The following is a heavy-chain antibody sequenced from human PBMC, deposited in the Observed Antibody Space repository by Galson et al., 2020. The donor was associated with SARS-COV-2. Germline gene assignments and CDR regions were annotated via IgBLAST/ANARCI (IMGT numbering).Heavy chain of an antibody. Sequence: SGPTLANPTQTLTLTCTFSGFSLRTSGMCVSWIRQPPGKALEWLALIDWDDDKYYSTSLKTRLTISKDTSKNQVVLTMTNMDPVDTATYYCARITVEQQLVQDYNYGMDVWGQGNTVTGSS. CDR2: IDWDDDK. CDR3: ARITVEQQLVQDYNYGMDV. J-gene: IGHJ6*02. D-gene: IGHD6-13*01. CDR1: GFSLRTSGMC. V-gene: IGHV2-70*01.